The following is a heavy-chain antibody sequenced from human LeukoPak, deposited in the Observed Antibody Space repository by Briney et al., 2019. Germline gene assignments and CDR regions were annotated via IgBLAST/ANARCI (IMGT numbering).Heavy chain of an antibody. CDR1: GGSISIYY. D-gene: IGHD1-20*01. CDR3: ARSYNWNYYYYYMDV. Sequence: SETLSLTCTVSGGSISIYYWSWIRQPAGKGLEWIGRIYTSGITNYNPSLKSRVTMSVDTSKNQFSLKLSSVTAADTAVYYCARSYNWNYYYYYMDVWGKGTTVTVSS. J-gene: IGHJ6*03. V-gene: IGHV4-4*07. CDR2: IYTSGIT.